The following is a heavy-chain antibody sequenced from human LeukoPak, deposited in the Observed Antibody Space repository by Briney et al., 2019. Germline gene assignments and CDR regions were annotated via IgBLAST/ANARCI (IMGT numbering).Heavy chain of an antibody. V-gene: IGHV1-46*01. J-gene: IGHJ4*02. Sequence: ASVKVSCKASGYTFTSYYMHWVRQAPGQGLEWMGIINPSGGSTSYAQKFQGRVTMTRDTSTSTVYMELSSLRSEDTAVYYCARDLGDYYDSSGYIGYWGQGTLVTVSS. CDR2: INPSGGST. CDR1: GYTFTSYY. CDR3: ARDLGDYYDSSGYIGY. D-gene: IGHD3-22*01.